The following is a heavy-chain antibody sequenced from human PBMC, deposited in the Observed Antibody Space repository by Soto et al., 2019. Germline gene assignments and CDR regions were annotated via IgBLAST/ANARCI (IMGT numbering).Heavy chain of an antibody. Sequence: QVQLVESGGGVVQPGRSLRLSCAASGFTFSSYGMHWVRQAPGKGLEWVAVIWYDGSNKYYADSVKGRFTISRDNSKNTLCVQMNSLRAEDTAVYYCARGLGTLSGWFDPWGQGSLVTVSS. D-gene: IGHD7-27*01. J-gene: IGHJ5*02. CDR3: ARGLGTLSGWFDP. V-gene: IGHV3-33*01. CDR2: IWYDGSNK. CDR1: GFTFSSYG.